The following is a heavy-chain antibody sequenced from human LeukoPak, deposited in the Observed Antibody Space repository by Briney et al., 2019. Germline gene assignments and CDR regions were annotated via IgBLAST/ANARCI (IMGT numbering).Heavy chain of an antibody. Sequence: GGSLRLSCVPSGFTFSIYVISWVRQAPGKGGEWVSAITGTAGSTYYDDSVKGRFTISRDNSKNTVFLQIGSLRAEDTAVSYCAKPLPGTYFSFDYWGQGTLVTVSS. CDR2: ITGTAGST. CDR1: GFTFSIYV. J-gene: IGHJ4*02. CDR3: AKPLPGTYFSFDY. D-gene: IGHD1-26*01. V-gene: IGHV3-23*01.